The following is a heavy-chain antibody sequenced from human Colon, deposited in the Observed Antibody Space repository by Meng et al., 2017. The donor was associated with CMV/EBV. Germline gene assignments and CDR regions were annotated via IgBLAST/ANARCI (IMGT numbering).Heavy chain of an antibody. Sequence: QVQLQQWAAGLLQPSEPPSLTCALYGGSFSPYYWSWIRQSPGKGLEWIAEIDHTGSTNYNPSLKSRVTISIDTSNSHFSLNLTSATAADTAVYYCARGGGTPIRGVLPFDFWGQGTLVTVSS. CDR3: ARGGGTPIRGVLPFDF. V-gene: IGHV4-34*01. CDR2: IDHTGST. CDR1: GGSFSPYY. D-gene: IGHD3-10*01. J-gene: IGHJ4*02.